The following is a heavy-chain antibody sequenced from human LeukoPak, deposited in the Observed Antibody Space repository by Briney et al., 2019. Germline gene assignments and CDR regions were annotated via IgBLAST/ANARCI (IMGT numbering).Heavy chain of an antibody. J-gene: IGHJ4*02. CDR1: GFTFSSNW. D-gene: IGHD1-26*01. V-gene: IGHV3-74*01. CDR3: VRDLGGRSGH. CDR2: SNEDGSTT. Sequence: GGSLRLSCAASGFTFSSNWMHWVRQAPGKGLVWVSRSNEDGSTTNYANSVKGRFTISRDNAKNTLYLQMNSLTAEDTAVYYCVRDLGGRSGHWGQGTLVTVSS.